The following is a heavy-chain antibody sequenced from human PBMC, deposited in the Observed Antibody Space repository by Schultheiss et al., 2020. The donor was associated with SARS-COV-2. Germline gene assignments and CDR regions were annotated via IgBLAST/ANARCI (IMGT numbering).Heavy chain of an antibody. CDR1: GGSISSYY. D-gene: IGHD5-18*01. Sequence: SQTLSLTCTVSGGSISSYYWSWIRQPPGKGLEWIGYIYYSGSTNYNPSLKSRVTISVDTSKNQFSLQLNSVTPEDTAVYYCAREDTAMARAWDYWGQGTLVTVSS. CDR2: IYYSGST. V-gene: IGHV4-59*12. J-gene: IGHJ4*02. CDR3: AREDTAMARAWDY.